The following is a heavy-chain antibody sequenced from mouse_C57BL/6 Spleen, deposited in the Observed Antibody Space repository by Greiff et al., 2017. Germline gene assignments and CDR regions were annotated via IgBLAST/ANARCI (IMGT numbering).Heavy chain of an antibody. J-gene: IGHJ2*01. D-gene: IGHD3-1*01. Sequence: VKLMESGAELARPGASVKLSCKASGYTFTSYGISWVKQRTGQGLEWIGEIYPRSGNTYYNEKFKGKATLTADKSSSTAYMELRSLTSEDSAVYFVARGLPFDYWGQGTTLTVSS. V-gene: IGHV1-81*01. CDR3: ARGLPFDY. CDR1: GYTFTSYG. CDR2: IYPRSGNT.